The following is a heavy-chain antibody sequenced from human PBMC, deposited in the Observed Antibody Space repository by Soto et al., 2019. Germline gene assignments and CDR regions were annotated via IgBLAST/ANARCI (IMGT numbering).Heavy chain of an antibody. V-gene: IGHV1-3*04. CDR2: INTGNGDT. Sequence: GXSVKVSCKASGYTFTSSAMHWLRQAPGQRLEWTGWINTGNGDTEYSAKFQGRVTFTRDTSANTTHMELSSLTSHDTAVFYCAKDREQGGFDPWGQGTLVTVSS. CDR3: AKDREQGGFDP. D-gene: IGHD1-26*01. CDR1: GYTFTSSA. J-gene: IGHJ5*02.